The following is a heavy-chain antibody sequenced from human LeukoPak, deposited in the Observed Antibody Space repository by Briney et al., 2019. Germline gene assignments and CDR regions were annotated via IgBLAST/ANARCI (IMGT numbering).Heavy chain of an antibody. CDR1: GFTFSSYG. D-gene: IGHD2/OR15-2a*01. Sequence: GGSLRLSCAASGFTFSSYGMHWVRQAPGKGLEWVSSISTSSGYIYYADSVKGRFTISRDNAKNSLYLQMNSLRAEDTAVYYCARDRMTFADYWGQGTLVTVSS. CDR3: ARDRMTFADY. CDR2: ISTSSGYI. V-gene: IGHV3-21*01. J-gene: IGHJ4*02.